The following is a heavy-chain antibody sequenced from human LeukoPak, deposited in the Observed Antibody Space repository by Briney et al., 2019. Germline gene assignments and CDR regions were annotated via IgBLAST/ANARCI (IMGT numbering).Heavy chain of an antibody. CDR1: GFTFSSYE. CDR3: AELGITMIGGV. Sequence: GGSLRLSCAASGFTFSSYEMNWDRQAPGKGLEWVSYISSSGSTIYYADSVKGRFTISRDNAKNSLYLQMNGLRAEDTAVYYCAELGITMIGGVWGKGTTVTISS. J-gene: IGHJ6*04. D-gene: IGHD3-10*02. CDR2: ISSSGSTI. V-gene: IGHV3-48*03.